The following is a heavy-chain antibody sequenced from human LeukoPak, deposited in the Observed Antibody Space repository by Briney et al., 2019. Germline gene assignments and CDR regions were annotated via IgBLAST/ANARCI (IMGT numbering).Heavy chain of an antibody. V-gene: IGHV3-21*04. CDR1: GFTFSSYS. D-gene: IGHD5-12*01. CDR3: ARTSHYVDIAATIPYGIYYFDY. CDR2: VTSSSSYI. J-gene: IGHJ4*02. Sequence: GGSLRLSCAASGFTFSSYSMNWVRQAPGKGLEWVSSVTSSSSYIYYADLVKGRFTISRDNAKNSLYLQMNSLRSDDTAVYYCARTSHYVDIAATIPYGIYYFDYWGQGTLVTVSS.